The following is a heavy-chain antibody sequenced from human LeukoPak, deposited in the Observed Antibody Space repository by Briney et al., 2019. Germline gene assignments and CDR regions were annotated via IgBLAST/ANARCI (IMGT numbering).Heavy chain of an antibody. CDR1: GGSISSYY. Sequence: SETLSLTCTVSGGSISSYYWSWIRQPPGKGLEWIGYIYYSGSTNYNPSLKSRVTTSVDTSKNQFSLKLSSVTAADTAVYYCARDPGSGWYWGWFDPWGQGTLVTVSS. V-gene: IGHV4-59*01. D-gene: IGHD6-19*01. CDR3: ARDPGSGWYWGWFDP. J-gene: IGHJ5*02. CDR2: IYYSGST.